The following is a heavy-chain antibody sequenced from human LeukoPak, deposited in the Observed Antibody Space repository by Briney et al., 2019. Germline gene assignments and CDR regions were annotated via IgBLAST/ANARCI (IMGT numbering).Heavy chain of an antibody. CDR2: IIPIFGTA. D-gene: IGHD6-13*01. J-gene: IGHJ4*02. CDR3: ARGGIAAAGGFDY. V-gene: IGHV1-69*05. Sequence: SVKVSCKASGGTFSSYAISWVRQAPGQGLEWMGRIIPIFGTANYAQKFQGRVTITTDESTSTAYMELSSLRSEDTAVYYCARGGIAAAGGFDYWGQGTLVTVSS. CDR1: GGTFSSYA.